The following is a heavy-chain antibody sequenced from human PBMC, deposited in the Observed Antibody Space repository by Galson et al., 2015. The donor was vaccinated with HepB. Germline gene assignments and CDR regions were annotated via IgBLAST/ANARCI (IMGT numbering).Heavy chain of an antibody. V-gene: IGHV1-69*13. D-gene: IGHD5-24*01. Sequence: SVKVSCKASGGTFSSYAISWVRQAPGQGLEWMGGIIPIFGTANYAQKFQGRVTITADESTSTAYMELSSLRSEDTAVYYCASRGEMATITNPYYYYYYGMDVWGQGTTVTVSS. CDR2: IIPIFGTA. CDR1: GGTFSSYA. CDR3: ASRGEMATITNPYYYYYYGMDV. J-gene: IGHJ6*02.